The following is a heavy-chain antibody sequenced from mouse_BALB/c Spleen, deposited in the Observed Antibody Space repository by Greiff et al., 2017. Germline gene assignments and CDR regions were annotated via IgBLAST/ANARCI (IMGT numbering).Heavy chain of an antibody. CDR1: GYAFSSYW. D-gene: IGHD2-4*01. CDR2: IYPGDGDT. V-gene: IGHV1-80*01. Sequence: VKLQQSGAELVRPGSSVKISCKASGYAFSSYWMNWVKQRPGQGLEWIGQIYPGDGDTNYNGKFKGKATLTADKSSSTAYMQLSSLTSEDSAVYFCASIYYDYDGYAMDYWGQGTSVTVSS. J-gene: IGHJ4*01. CDR3: ASIYYDYDGYAMDY.